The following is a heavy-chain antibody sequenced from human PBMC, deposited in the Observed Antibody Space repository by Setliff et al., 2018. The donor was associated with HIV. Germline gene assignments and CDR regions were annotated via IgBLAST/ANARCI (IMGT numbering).Heavy chain of an antibody. CDR2: INPTGGST. CDR1: GYRFTNHY. D-gene: IGHD5-12*01. J-gene: IGHJ3*02. V-gene: IGHV1-46*01. Sequence: ASVKVSCKPSGYRFTNHYMHWVRQAPGQGLEWMGVINPTGGSTRNTQKFQGRVAMTRDTSKSTVYMELSSLRSEDTAVYYCASAGAWQRNALDIWGQGTMVT. CDR3: ASAGAWQRNALDI.